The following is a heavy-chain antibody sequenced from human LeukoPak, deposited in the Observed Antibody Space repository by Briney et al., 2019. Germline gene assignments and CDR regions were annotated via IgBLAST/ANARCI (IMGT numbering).Heavy chain of an antibody. V-gene: IGHV3-30-3*01. J-gene: IGHJ4*02. Sequence: HSGGSLRPSCAASGFTFSSYAMHWVRQVLGKGLEWVAIISYDGNNKYYADSVKGRFTISRDNSKNTLYLQMNSLRAEDTAVYYCARDKEGDWGQGTLVTVSS. CDR3: ARDKEGD. CDR1: GFTFSSYA. CDR2: ISYDGNNK.